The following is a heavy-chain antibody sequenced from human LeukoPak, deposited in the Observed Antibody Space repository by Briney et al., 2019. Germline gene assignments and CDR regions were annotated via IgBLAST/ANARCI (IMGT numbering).Heavy chain of an antibody. V-gene: IGHV3-48*01. Sequence: GGSLRLSCAASGFTFSSYSMNWVRQAPGKGLEWLSYISGSSSTIYYAESVKGRFTISRDNAKNSLYLQMDSLRAEDTAVYYCAKDPHYSSAANTDFDYWGQGTLVTVSS. CDR3: AKDPHYSSAANTDFDY. CDR2: ISGSSSTI. CDR1: GFTFSSYS. J-gene: IGHJ4*02. D-gene: IGHD4-11*01.